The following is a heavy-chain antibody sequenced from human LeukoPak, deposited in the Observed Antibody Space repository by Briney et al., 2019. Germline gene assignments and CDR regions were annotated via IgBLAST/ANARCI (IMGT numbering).Heavy chain of an antibody. J-gene: IGHJ3*02. CDR1: GGSISSGSYY. CDR3: AREHGGPREDAFDI. V-gene: IGHV4-61*02. Sequence: PSETLSLTCTVSGGSISSGSYYWSWIRQPAGTGLEWIGRVYTSGSTNYNPSLKSRVTISVDTSKNQFSLKLRSVTAADTAVYYCAREHGGPREDAFDIWGQGTMVTVSS. D-gene: IGHD3-10*01. CDR2: VYTSGST.